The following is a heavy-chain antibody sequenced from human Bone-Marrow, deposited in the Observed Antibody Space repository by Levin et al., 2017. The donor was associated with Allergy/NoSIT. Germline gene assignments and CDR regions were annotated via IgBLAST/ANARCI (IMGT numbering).Heavy chain of an antibody. CDR2: INTNTGTP. D-gene: IGHD3-10*01. Sequence: ASVKVSCKASLYPFIHYSLPFFLPSPFPGLEWMGWINTNTGTPTYAQGFTGRFVFSSDTSVSTAFLQISSLKTEDTAVYFCAREGDDYYGSGGLYRPLGYWGQGALVTVSS. J-gene: IGHJ4*02. CDR3: AREGDDYYGSGGLYRPLGY. V-gene: IGHV7-4-1*02. CDR1: LYPFIHYS.